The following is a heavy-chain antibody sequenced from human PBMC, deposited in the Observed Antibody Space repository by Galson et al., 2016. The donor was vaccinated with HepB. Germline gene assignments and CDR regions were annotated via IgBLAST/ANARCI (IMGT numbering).Heavy chain of an antibody. Sequence: SLRLSCAGSVFAFGTYGINWVRQAPGKGLQWISYISTTVRTIYYADSVVGRFTISRDNAKNSVYLQMNSLRDDDTAVYYCARELVRSAFDLWGQGTTVTVSS. CDR1: VFAFGTYG. CDR2: ISTTVRTI. CDR3: ARELVRSAFDL. J-gene: IGHJ3*01. V-gene: IGHV3-48*02. D-gene: IGHD6-6*01.